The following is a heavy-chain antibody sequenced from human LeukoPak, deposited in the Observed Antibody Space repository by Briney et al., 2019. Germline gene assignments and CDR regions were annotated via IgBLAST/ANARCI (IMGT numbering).Heavy chain of an antibody. J-gene: IGHJ4*02. CDR3: AKDLDDSGIDPVFDY. D-gene: IGHD3-10*01. Sequence: PGGSLRLSCAASGFTFSSYAMSWVRQAPGEGLEWVSAISGSGGSTYYAASVKGRFTISRDNSKNTLNLQMNSLRAEDTAVYYCAKDLDDSGIDPVFDYWGQGTLVTVSS. CDR2: ISGSGGST. V-gene: IGHV3-23*01. CDR1: GFTFSSYA.